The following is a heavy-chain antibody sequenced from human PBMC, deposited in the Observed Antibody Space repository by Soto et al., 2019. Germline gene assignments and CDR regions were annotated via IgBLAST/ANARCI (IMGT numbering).Heavy chain of an antibody. CDR3: ARTWGSRDQFDY. Sequence: QVQLQESGPGLVKPSQTLSLTCTVSGGSISTGGYYWSWIRQHPGKGLEWIGYISYSGSTYYNPSLKSRIAIAIDTSKNQFSLKLSSVTAADTAVYYCARTWGSRDQFDYWGQGTLVTVSS. D-gene: IGHD7-27*01. J-gene: IGHJ4*02. CDR1: GGSISTGGYY. V-gene: IGHV4-31*03. CDR2: ISYSGST.